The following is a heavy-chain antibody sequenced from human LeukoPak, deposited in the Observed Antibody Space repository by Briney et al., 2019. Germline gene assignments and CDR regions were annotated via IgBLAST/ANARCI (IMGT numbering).Heavy chain of an antibody. V-gene: IGHV4-39*01. J-gene: IGHJ4*02. D-gene: IGHD3-10*01. CDR1: GGSISSSSYC. CDR3: ARHEKLGQFDY. CDR2: IYYSGTS. Sequence: SETLSLTCTVSGGSISSSSYCWGWIRQPPGKGLEWIGSIYYSGTSYYNPSLKSRVTISVDTSKNQFSLRLTSVTAADTAVYYCARHEKLGQFDYWGQGTLVTVSS.